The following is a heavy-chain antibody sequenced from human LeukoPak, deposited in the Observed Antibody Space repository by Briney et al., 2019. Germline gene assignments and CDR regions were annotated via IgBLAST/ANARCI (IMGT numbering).Heavy chain of an antibody. J-gene: IGHJ4*02. Sequence: SETLSLTCTVSGGSISSNSHYWGWIRQPPGKGLEWIGSIYYSGSTYYNSSLKSRVTISVDTSKNQFSLKLTSATAADTAVYYCARQVYYYDRSGYYYVDFFDFWGQGTLVTVSS. D-gene: IGHD3-22*01. CDR3: ARQVYYYDRSGYYYVDFFDF. CDR2: IYYSGST. CDR1: GGSISSNSHY. V-gene: IGHV4-39*01.